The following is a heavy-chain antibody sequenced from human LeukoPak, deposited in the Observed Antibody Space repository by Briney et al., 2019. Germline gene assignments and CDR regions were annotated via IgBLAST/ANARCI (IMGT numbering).Heavy chain of an antibody. D-gene: IGHD4-23*01. Sequence: GRSLRLSCAASGFTFSSYVMHWVRQAPGKGLEWVAVISYDGSNKYYADSVKGRFTISRDNSKNTLYLQMNSLRAEDTAVYYCARGRPHGNDYWGQGTLVTVSS. CDR1: GFTFSSYV. CDR2: ISYDGSNK. J-gene: IGHJ4*02. V-gene: IGHV3-30*04. CDR3: ARGRPHGNDY.